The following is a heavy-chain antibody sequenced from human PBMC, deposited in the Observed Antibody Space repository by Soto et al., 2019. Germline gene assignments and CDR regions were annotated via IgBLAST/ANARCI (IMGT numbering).Heavy chain of an antibody. D-gene: IGHD2-2*01. J-gene: IGHJ4*02. CDR2: IYTSGST. CDR1: GCSISSYY. Sequence: SETLSLTCTVSGCSISSYYWSWIRQPAGKGLEWIGRIYTSGSTNYNPSLKSRVTMSVDTSKNQYSLKLSSVTAADTAVYYCARDMGCSSTSCYSDYWVQGTLVTVSS. V-gene: IGHV4-4*07. CDR3: ARDMGCSSTSCYSDY.